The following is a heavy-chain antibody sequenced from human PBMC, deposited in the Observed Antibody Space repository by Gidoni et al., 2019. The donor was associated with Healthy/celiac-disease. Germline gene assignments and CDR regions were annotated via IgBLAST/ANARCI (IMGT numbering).Heavy chain of an antibody. CDR1: GFTFSSYS. CDR3: ARDFRFLEWLFDKNWGIDY. J-gene: IGHJ4*02. D-gene: IGHD3-3*01. Sequence: EVQLVESGGGLVQPGGSLRLSCAASGFTFSSYSMNWVRQAPGKGLEWVSYISSSSSTIYYADSVKGRFTISRDNAKNSLYLQMNSLRDEDTAVYYCARDFRFLEWLFDKNWGIDYWGQGTLVTVSS. V-gene: IGHV3-48*02. CDR2: ISSSSSTI.